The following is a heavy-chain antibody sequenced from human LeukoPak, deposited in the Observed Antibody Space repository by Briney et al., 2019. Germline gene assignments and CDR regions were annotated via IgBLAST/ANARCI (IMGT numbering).Heavy chain of an antibody. CDR1: GFTFSSYA. D-gene: IGHD3-22*01. V-gene: IGHV3-23*01. Sequence: GGSLRLSCAASGFTFSSYAMSLVRQAPGKGLEWVSAISGSGGSTYYADSVKGRFTISRDNSKNTLYLQMNSLRAEDTAVYYCAKAGVVVITYYFDYWGQGTLVTVSS. CDR3: AKAGVVVITYYFDY. CDR2: ISGSGGST. J-gene: IGHJ4*02.